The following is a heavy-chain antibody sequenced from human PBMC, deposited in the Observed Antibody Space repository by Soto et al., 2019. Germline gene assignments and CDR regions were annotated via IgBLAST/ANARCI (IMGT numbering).Heavy chain of an antibody. CDR2: IYYSGST. CDR1: GGSISSYY. V-gene: IGHV4-59*01. CDR3: ARVWTAMDDYYFDY. Sequence: SETLSLTCTVSGGSISSYYWSWIRQPPGKGLEWIGYIYYSGSTNYNPSLKSRVTISVDTSKNQFSLKLSSVTAADTAVYYCARVWTAMDDYYFDYWGQGTLVTV. J-gene: IGHJ4*02. D-gene: IGHD5-18*01.